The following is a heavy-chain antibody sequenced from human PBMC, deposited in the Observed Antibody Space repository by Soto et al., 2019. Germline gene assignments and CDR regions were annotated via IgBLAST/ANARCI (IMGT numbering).Heavy chain of an antibody. D-gene: IGHD1-7*01. CDR1: GFTFSSYG. J-gene: IGHJ4*02. CDR3: AKELELEPTLSIDY. V-gene: IGHV3-30*18. Sequence: PGGSLRLSCAASGFTFSSYGVHWVRQAPGKGLEWVAVISYDGSNKYYADSVKGRFTISRDNSKNTLYLQMNSLRAEDTAVYYCAKELELEPTLSIDYWGQGTLVTVS. CDR2: ISYDGSNK.